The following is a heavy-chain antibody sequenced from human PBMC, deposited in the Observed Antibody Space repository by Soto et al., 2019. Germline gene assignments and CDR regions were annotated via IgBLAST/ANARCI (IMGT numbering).Heavy chain of an antibody. V-gene: IGHV3-74*01. Sequence: GGSLRLSCAASGFTFSSYWMHWVRQAPGKGLVWVSRINSDGSSTSYADSVKGRFTISRDNAKNTLYLQMNSLRAEDTAVYYCARDMYSSGWNYYYYYGMDVWGQVTTVTVSS. D-gene: IGHD6-19*01. CDR1: GFTFSSYW. CDR2: INSDGSST. CDR3: ARDMYSSGWNYYYYYGMDV. J-gene: IGHJ6*02.